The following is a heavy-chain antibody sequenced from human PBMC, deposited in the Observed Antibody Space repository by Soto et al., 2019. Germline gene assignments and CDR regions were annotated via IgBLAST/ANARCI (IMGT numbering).Heavy chain of an antibody. V-gene: IGHV3-48*03. CDR1: GFTYSTYE. Sequence: GGSLRLSCAASGFTYSTYEMNWVRQAPGKGLEWVSYISGGGSSIYYADSVKGRFTISRDNAKKSLYLQMNGLRGEDTAVYYCARESDYDTFDYWGQGTLVTVSS. J-gene: IGHJ4*02. CDR2: ISGGGSSI. CDR3: ARESDYDTFDY. D-gene: IGHD3-9*01.